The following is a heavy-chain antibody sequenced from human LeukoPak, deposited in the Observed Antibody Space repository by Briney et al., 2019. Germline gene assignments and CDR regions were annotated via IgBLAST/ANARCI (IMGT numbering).Heavy chain of an antibody. J-gene: IGHJ4*02. CDR2: ISSSGDTI. D-gene: IGHD3-16*01. Sequence: PGGSLRLSCAASGFTFSNYEMNWVRQAPGKGLEWVSYISSSGDTIFYANSVKGRFTISRDNAKNSLYLQMNSLTAEDTALYYCARGGLYYDYWGQGTLVTVSS. CDR3: ARGGLYYDY. V-gene: IGHV3-48*03. CDR1: GFTFSNYE.